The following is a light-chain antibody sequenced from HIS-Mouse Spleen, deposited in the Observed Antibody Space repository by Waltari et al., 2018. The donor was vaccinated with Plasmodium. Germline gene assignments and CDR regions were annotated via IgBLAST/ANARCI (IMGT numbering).Light chain of an antibody. V-gene: IGLV2-14*03. Sequence: SPGQSITISCTGTSSDVGGYNYVSWYQQHPGKAPKLMIYDVSNRPSGVSIRFSGSKSGNTASLTISWLQAEDEADYYCSSYTSSSTLVFGGGTKLTVL. J-gene: IGLJ2*01. CDR3: SSYTSSSTLV. CDR1: SSDVGGYNY. CDR2: DVS.